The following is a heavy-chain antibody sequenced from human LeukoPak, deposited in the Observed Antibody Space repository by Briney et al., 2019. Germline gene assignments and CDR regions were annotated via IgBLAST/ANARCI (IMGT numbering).Heavy chain of an antibody. Sequence: GGSLRLSCAASGFTFSSYAMSWVRQAPGKGLEWVSGISGSGGSTYYADSVKGRFTISRGNSKNTLYLQMNSLRAEDTAVYYCAKQHIREPLSYFDYWGQGTLVTVSS. CDR3: AKQHIREPLSYFDY. CDR1: GFTFSSYA. V-gene: IGHV3-23*01. D-gene: IGHD5-24*01. CDR2: ISGSGGST. J-gene: IGHJ4*02.